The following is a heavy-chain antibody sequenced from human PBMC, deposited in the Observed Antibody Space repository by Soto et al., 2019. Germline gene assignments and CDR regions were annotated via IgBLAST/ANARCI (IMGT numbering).Heavy chain of an antibody. CDR2: ISHSGST. V-gene: IGHV4-30-2*01. Sequence: QLQLQESGSGLVKPSQTLSLTCAVSGGSTSSGGYSWSWLRQPPGKGLEWIGYISHSGSTYYNPSLKSRVTISVDTSKNQFSLRLSSVTAADTAVYYCARGGLLPDYWGQETLVTVSS. CDR3: ARGGLLPDY. J-gene: IGHJ4*02. CDR1: GGSTSSGGYS. D-gene: IGHD6-19*01.